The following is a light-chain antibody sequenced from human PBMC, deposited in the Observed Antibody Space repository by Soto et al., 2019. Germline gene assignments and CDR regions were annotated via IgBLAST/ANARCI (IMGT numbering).Light chain of an antibody. CDR3: LQHYDYPWT. CDR1: QGIRND. J-gene: IGKJ1*01. Sequence: DIRMTQSPSSLSASVGDRVTITCRASQGIRNDLAWFHQKPGKAPKRLIYAASSLQSGVPSRFSGSGSGTEFTLTISSLQPEDFATYYCLQHYDYPWTFGQGTKVDIK. V-gene: IGKV1-17*01. CDR2: AAS.